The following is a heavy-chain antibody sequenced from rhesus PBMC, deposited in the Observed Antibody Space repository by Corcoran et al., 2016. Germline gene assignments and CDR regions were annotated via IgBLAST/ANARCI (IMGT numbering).Heavy chain of an antibody. CDR1: GGSISDDYY. V-gene: IGHV4-106*01. CDR3: ARDHYEDDYGYYYTLDY. CDR2: IYGSGGGT. J-gene: IGHJ4*01. Sequence: QVQLQESGPGVVKPLETLSLTCAVSGGSISDDYYWSWIRQPPGKGLEWIGYIYGSGGGTNYNPSLKNRVTSSIDTSKNQFSLKLSSVTAADTAVYYCARDHYEDDYGYYYTLDYWGQGVLVTVSS. D-gene: IGHD3-9*01.